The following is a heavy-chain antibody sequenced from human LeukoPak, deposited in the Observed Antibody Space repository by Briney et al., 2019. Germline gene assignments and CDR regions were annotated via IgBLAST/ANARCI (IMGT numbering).Heavy chain of an antibody. CDR2: ISSSGSSK. D-gene: IGHD6-13*01. CDR3: AREYSSTWYAGRGLFDY. Sequence: GGSLRLSCTASGFTFSNYGMNWVRQAPGKGLEWLSYISSSGSSKYYTDSVKGRVTISRDNAKNSLYLQMNSLRAEDTAIYYCAREYSSTWYAGRGLFDYWGQGTLATVSS. J-gene: IGHJ4*02. CDR1: GFTFSNYG. V-gene: IGHV3-48*03.